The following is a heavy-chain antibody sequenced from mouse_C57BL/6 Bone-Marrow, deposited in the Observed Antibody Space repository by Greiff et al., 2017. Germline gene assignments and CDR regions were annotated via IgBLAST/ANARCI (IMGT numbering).Heavy chain of an antibody. CDR3: ARRFYSNYSYYAMDY. CDR2: IYPGSGST. CDR1: GYTFTSYW. D-gene: IGHD2-5*01. J-gene: IGHJ4*01. V-gene: IGHV1-55*01. Sequence: QVQLQQPGAELVKPGASVKMSCKASGYTFTSYWITWVKQRPGQGLEWIGDIYPGSGSTNYNEKFKSKATLTVDTSSSTAYMQLSSLTSEDSAVYYCARRFYSNYSYYAMDYWGQGTSVTVSS.